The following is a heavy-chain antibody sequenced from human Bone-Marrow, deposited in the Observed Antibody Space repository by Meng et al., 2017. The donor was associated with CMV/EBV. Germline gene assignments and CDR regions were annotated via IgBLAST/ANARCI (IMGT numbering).Heavy chain of an antibody. CDR3: ARGYSNYDLSSWVLYGMDV. D-gene: IGHD4-11*01. CDR1: GGTFSSYA. CDR2: IIPILGIA. V-gene: IGHV1-69*10. Sequence: SAKVSCKASGGTFSSYAISWVRQAPGQGLEWMGGIIPILGIANYAQKFQGRVTITADKSTSTAYMELSSLRSEDTAVYYCARGYSNYDLSSWVLYGMDVWGQGTTVTVYS. J-gene: IGHJ6*01.